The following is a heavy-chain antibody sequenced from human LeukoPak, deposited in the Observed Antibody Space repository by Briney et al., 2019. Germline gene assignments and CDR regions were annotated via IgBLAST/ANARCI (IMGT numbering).Heavy chain of an antibody. CDR1: GYSISSGYY. CDR2: IYHTGAT. D-gene: IGHD3-16*01. J-gene: IGHJ4*02. V-gene: IGHV4-38-2*02. Sequence: SETLSLTCTVSGYSISSGYYWGWIRQPPGKGLEWIGSIYHTGATNYNPSLKSRITISVDKSKNQFSLKLTSVTAADTAVYYCTRGGTDALSYWGQGTLVTVSS. CDR3: TRGGTDALSY.